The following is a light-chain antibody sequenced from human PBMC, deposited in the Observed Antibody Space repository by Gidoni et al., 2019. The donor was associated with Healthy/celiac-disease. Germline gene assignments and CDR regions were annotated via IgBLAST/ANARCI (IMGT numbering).Light chain of an antibody. CDR2: DAS. J-gene: IGKJ4*01. Sequence: DILMTPSPSSLSASVGDRVTITCQASQDISNYLNWYQQKPGKAPKLLIYDASNLETGVPSRFSGSGSGTDFTFTISSLQPEDIATYYCQQYDNPRLTFGGGTKVEIK. V-gene: IGKV1-33*01. CDR1: QDISNY. CDR3: QQYDNPRLT.